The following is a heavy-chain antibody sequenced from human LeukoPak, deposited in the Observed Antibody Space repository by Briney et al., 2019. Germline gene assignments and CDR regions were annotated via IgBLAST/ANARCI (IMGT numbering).Heavy chain of an antibody. V-gene: IGHV1-18*01. CDR1: GYTFTSYG. CDR3: AREMYYYDSSGYPDAFDI. J-gene: IGHJ3*02. D-gene: IGHD3-22*01. CDR2: ISAYNGNT. Sequence: ASVKVSCKASGYTFTSYGISWVRQAPGQGLEWMGWISAYNGNTNYAQKLQGRVTITADESTSTAYMELSSLGSEDTAVYYCAREMYYYDSSGYPDAFDIWGQGTMVTVSS.